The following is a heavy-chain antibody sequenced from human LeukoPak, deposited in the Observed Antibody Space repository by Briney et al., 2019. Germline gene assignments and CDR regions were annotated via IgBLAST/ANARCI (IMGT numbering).Heavy chain of an antibody. CDR2: CGTDGDT. CDR1: GFTFSTSA. CDR3: AKKTPGTYPFDS. D-gene: IGHD6-13*01. V-gene: IGHV3-23*01. Sequence: PGGSLRLSCAASGFTFSTSALNWVRQAPGKGLEWVSACGTDGDTYYADSVKGRFTISRDNSRHTLYLQMTRLRAEDTAVYYCAKKTPGTYPFDSWGQGTLVSVSP. J-gene: IGHJ4*02.